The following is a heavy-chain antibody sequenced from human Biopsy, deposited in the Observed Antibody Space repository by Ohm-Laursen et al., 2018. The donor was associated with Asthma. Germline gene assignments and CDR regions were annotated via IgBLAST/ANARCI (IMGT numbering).Heavy chain of an antibody. CDR2: INSVFGTT. CDR3: ARKAGSCISRTCYSLDF. V-gene: IGHV1-69*13. CDR1: GGTFNTYV. Sequence: GASVKVSCNSLGGTFNTYVIGWVRQAPGQGLEWMGGINSVFGTTTYPQKFQDRVTITADDSTSTAYMELSSLRSEDTAVYYCARKAGSCISRTCYSLDFWGQGTLVTVSS. D-gene: IGHD2-2*01. J-gene: IGHJ4*02.